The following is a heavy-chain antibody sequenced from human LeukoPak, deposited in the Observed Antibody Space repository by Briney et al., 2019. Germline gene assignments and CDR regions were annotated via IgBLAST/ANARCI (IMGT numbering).Heavy chain of an antibody. CDR3: AREEQYNNFFDY. D-gene: IGHD1/OR15-1a*01. J-gene: IGHJ4*02. V-gene: IGHV1-2*02. Sequence: ASVKVSCKASGYTLTDYYIHWVRQAPGQGLEWMGWINPNSGDTTYAQKFRGRVTMTRDTSISSAYMDLSRLNSDDTAVYFCAREEQYNNFFDYWGPGTLVTVSS. CDR1: GYTLTDYY. CDR2: INPNSGDT.